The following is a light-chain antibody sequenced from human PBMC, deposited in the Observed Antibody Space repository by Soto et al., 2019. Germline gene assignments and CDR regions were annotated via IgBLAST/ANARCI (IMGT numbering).Light chain of an antibody. Sequence: EIVFTQSPATLSLTPGQRHTPPYRDRQSVSSYLAWYQQKPGQATRLLIYDASNRATGIPARFSGSGSGTDFTLTVTSLQPEEFATYYCQQTYGNPGTVGQGTKVDIK. V-gene: IGKV3-11*01. CDR1: QSVSSY. CDR2: DAS. CDR3: QQTYGNPGT. J-gene: IGKJ1*01.